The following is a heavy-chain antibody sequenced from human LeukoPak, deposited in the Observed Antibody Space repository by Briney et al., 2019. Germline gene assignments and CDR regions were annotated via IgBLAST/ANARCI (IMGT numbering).Heavy chain of an antibody. V-gene: IGHV3-21*01. J-gene: IGHJ6*02. CDR2: ISSSSSYI. CDR3: ARDAGGARYCSSTSCYPQITTYGMDV. D-gene: IGHD2-2*01. Sequence: GGSLRLSCAASGFTFSSYSMNWVRQAPGKGLEWVSSISSSSSYIYYADSVKGRFTISRDNAKNSLYLQMNSLRAEDTAVHYCARDAGGARYCSSTSCYPQITTYGMDVWGQGTTVTVSS. CDR1: GFTFSSYS.